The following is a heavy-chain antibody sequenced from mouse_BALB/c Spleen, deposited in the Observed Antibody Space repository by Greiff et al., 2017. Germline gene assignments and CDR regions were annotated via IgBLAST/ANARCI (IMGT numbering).Heavy chain of an antibody. J-gene: IGHJ4*01. CDR3: AREGVDDGYLAMDY. D-gene: IGHD2-3*01. CDR2: ILPGSGST. V-gene: IGHV1-9*01. CDR1: GYTFSSYW. Sequence: VQLQQSGAELMKPGASVQISCKATGYTFSSYWIAWVKQRPGHGLEWIGEILPGSGSTTYNEKFTGKATFTADTSSNTAYMQLSSLTSEDSAVYYCAREGVDDGYLAMDYWGQGTSVTVSA.